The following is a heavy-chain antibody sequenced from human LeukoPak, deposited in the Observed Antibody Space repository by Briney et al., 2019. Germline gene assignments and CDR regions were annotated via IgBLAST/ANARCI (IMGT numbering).Heavy chain of an antibody. CDR1: GYTFTDYY. V-gene: IGHV1-69-2*01. D-gene: IGHD2-8*01. CDR2: VYPEDGET. J-gene: IGHJ4*02. CDR3: ATDRMARGVFDY. Sequence: ASVKVSCKVSGYTFTDYYMHWVQQAPGKGLEWMGLVYPEDGETIYAEKFQGRVTITADTSTDTAYMKLSTLSSEDTAVYYCATDRMARGVFDYWGQGTLVTVSS.